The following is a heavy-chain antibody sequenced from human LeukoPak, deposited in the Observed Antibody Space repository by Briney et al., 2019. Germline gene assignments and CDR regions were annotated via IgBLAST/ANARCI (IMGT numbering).Heavy chain of an antibody. Sequence: GGSLRLSCTASGFTFGDYAISWVRQAPGKGLEWVGFIRSKAYGGATEYAASVKGRFTISRDDSKSIAYLQMNSLKTEDTALYYCIRDRIFGVVIVDYWGQGSLVTVSS. CDR2: IRSKAYGGAT. D-gene: IGHD3-3*01. V-gene: IGHV3-49*04. CDR1: GFTFGDYA. CDR3: IRDRIFGVVIVDY. J-gene: IGHJ4*02.